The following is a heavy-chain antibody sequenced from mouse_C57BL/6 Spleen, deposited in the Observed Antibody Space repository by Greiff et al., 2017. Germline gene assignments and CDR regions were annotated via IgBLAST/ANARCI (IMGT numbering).Heavy chain of an antibody. CDR3: ARHGDDDYDGYYFDY. CDR2: ISSGGSYT. V-gene: IGHV5-6*01. CDR1: GFTFSSYG. Sequence: EVQGVESGGDLVKPGGSLKLSCAASGFTFSSYGMSWVRQTPDKRLEWVATISSGGSYTYYPDSVKGRFTISRDNAKNTLYLQMSSLKSEDTAMYYCARHGDDDYDGYYFDYWGQGTTLTVSS. D-gene: IGHD2-4*01. J-gene: IGHJ2*01.